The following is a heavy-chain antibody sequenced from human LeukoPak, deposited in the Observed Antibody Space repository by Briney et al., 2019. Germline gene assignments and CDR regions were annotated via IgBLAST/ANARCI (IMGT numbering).Heavy chain of an antibody. CDR2: INPSGGST. D-gene: IGHD3-10*01. V-gene: IGHV1-46*01. Sequence: GASVKVSCKASGYTFTSYYMHWVRQAPGQGLEWMGIINPSGGSTSYAQKFQGRVTMTRDTSTSTVYMELSSLRSEDTAVYYCARGGYGSGSYPYLYYYYGMDVWGQGTTVTVSS. CDR1: GYTFTSYY. J-gene: IGHJ6*02. CDR3: ARGGYGSGSYPYLYYYYGMDV.